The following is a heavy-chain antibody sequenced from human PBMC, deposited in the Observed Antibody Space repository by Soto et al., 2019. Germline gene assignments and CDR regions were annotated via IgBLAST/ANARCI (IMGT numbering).Heavy chain of an antibody. D-gene: IGHD4-17*01. CDR3: TRGKAPTVVTPRSWFDP. J-gene: IGHJ5*02. CDR1: GYTFGDYA. V-gene: IGHV3-49*03. CDR2: IRSKAYGGTT. Sequence: PGGSLRLSCTASGYTFGDYAMSWFRQAPGKGLEWVGFIRSKAYGGTTEYAASVKGRFTISRDDSKNIAYLQMNSLKTEDTAVYYCTRGKAPTVVTPRSWFDPWGQGTLVTVSS.